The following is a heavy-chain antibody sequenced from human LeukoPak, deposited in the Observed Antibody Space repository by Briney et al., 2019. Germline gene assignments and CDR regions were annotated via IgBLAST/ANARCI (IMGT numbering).Heavy chain of an antibody. CDR1: GYPFTSYY. Sequence: ASVKVSCKASGYPFTSYYMHWVRQAPGQGLEWMGRINPNSGGTNYAQKFQGRVTVTRDMSTTTAYMELSRLTSDDTAVYYCARAKQWLPYDYWGQGTLVTVSS. J-gene: IGHJ4*02. D-gene: IGHD6-19*01. V-gene: IGHV1-2*06. CDR2: INPNSGGT. CDR3: ARAKQWLPYDY.